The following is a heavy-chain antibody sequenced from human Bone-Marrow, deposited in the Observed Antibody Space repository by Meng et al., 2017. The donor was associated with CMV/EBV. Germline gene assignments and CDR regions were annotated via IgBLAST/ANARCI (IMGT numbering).Heavy chain of an antibody. D-gene: IGHD6-19*01. CDR2: IYYTGST. V-gene: IGHV4-39*01. CDR1: GGSISTTTYY. Sequence: SEPRSFTCTVSGGSISTTTYYWGWIRQPPGKGLEWIGNIYYTGSTHYNPSLKSRVTISVDTSKNQFCLKLSSVTAADTAVYYCARRSTAGVAGFDSGGQGTLVTASS. J-gene: IGHJ4*02. CDR3: ARRSTAGVAGFDS.